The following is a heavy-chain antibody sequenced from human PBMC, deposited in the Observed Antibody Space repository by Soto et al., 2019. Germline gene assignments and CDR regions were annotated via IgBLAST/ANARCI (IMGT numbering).Heavy chain of an antibody. CDR1: GGTFSSYA. Sequence: ASVKVSCKASGGTFSSYAISWVRQAPGQRLEWMGWINAGNGNTKYSQKFQGRVTITRDTSASTAYMELSSLRSEDTAVYYCARDPSYYGTDVWGQGTTVTVSS. CDR2: INAGNGNT. J-gene: IGHJ6*02. CDR3: ARDPSYYGTDV. V-gene: IGHV1-3*01.